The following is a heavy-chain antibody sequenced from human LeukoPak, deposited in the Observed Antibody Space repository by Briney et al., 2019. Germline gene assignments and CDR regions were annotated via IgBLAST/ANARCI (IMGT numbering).Heavy chain of an antibody. Sequence: PSETLSLTCTVSGGSISSYYWSWIRQPPGKGLEWIGYIYYSGSTNYNPSLKSRVTISVDTSKNQFSLKLSSVTAADTAVYYCARHVVRGVKLDYWGQGTLVTVSS. D-gene: IGHD3-10*01. V-gene: IGHV4-59*08. J-gene: IGHJ4*02. CDR1: GGSISSYY. CDR2: IYYSGST. CDR3: ARHVVRGVKLDY.